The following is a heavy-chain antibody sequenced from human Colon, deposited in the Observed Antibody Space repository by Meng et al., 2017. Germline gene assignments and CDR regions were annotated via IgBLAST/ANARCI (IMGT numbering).Heavy chain of an antibody. CDR2: IHYSGSR. Sequence: HGQLQESGPGLVRPAEALSLTCNVSGGSVSSASYYWSWIRQPPGKGLEWIGLIHYSGSRNYNPSLKSRVTMSVDTSKNQVSLRLTSVTAADTAVYYCARFYGSGTFEVHDYWGQGTLVTGLL. D-gene: IGHD3-10*01. CDR3: ARFYGSGTFEVHDY. J-gene: IGHJ4*02. CDR1: GGSVSSASYY. V-gene: IGHV4-61*01.